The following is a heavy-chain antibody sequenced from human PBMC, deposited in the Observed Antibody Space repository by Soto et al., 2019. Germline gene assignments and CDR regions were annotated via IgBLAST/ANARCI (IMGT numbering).Heavy chain of an antibody. CDR3: ARKDKSGYFNWFDP. D-gene: IGHD3-22*01. CDR1: GYRFTSYW. J-gene: IGHJ5*02. V-gene: IGHV5-51*01. CDR2: IFPSDSDT. Sequence: GESLKISCRTSGYRFTSYWIAWVRQMPGKGLEWMGIIFPSDSDTRYSPSFQGQVTSSADRSTSTVFLQWASLKASDTAVYFCARKDKSGYFNWFDPWGQGTLVTVSS.